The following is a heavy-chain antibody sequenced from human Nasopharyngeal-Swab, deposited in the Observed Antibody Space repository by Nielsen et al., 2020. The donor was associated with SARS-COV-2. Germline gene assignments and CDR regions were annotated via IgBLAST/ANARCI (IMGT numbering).Heavy chain of an antibody. CDR3: ARFEYASSWYALDY. D-gene: IGHD6-13*01. Sequence: GESLKISCKVSGYRFTTYWIAWVCQMPGKGLEWMGIIYPGDSDTRYSPSFEGQVTISADIYVSTAYLQWTSLKASDTATYYCARFEYASSWYALDYWGQGTPVIVSS. CDR2: IYPGDSDT. V-gene: IGHV5-51*01. J-gene: IGHJ4*02. CDR1: GYRFTTYW.